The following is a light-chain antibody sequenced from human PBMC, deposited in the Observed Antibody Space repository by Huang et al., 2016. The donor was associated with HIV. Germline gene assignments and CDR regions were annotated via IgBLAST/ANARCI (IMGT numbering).Light chain of an antibody. CDR2: GAS. V-gene: IGKV3-15*01. Sequence: EIVMTQSPATLSVSPGESATLSCRSSQSVSSNLAWYQQRPGQAPRLLIYGASARATGIPARFSGSGSGTEITLSISSLQSEDFAVYYWQQYNNWPRTFGRGTKGEIK. CDR3: QQYNNWPRT. J-gene: IGKJ1*01. CDR1: QSVSSN.